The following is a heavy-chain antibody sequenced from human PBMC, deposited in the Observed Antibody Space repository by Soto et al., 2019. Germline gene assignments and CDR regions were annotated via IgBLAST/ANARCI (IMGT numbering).Heavy chain of an antibody. CDR3: AKTEAAIDYYYYGMDV. D-gene: IGHD2-2*02. CDR2: ISGSGGST. CDR1: GFTFSSYA. J-gene: IGHJ6*02. Sequence: PGGSLRLSCAASGFTFSSYAMSWVRQAPGKGLEWVSAISGSGGSTYYADSVKGRFTISRDNSKNTLYLQMNSLRAEDTAVYYCAKTEAAIDYYYYGMDVWGQGTTVTV. V-gene: IGHV3-23*01.